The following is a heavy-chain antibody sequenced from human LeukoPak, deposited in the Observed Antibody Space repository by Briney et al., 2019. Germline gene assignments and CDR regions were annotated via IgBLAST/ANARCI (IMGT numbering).Heavy chain of an antibody. D-gene: IGHD3-3*01. CDR2: IKKDGSQK. V-gene: IGHV3-7*03. CDR3: TRVCGWYDVSDS. J-gene: IGHJ4*02. Sequence: GGSLRLSCAASGFTFSSFWMSWVRQAPGKGLEWVANIKKDGSQKYYVDSVEGRFTISRDNAKNSLYLQMDSLRLDDTAVYYCTRVCGWYDVSDSWGQGTRVTVPS. CDR1: GFTFSSFW.